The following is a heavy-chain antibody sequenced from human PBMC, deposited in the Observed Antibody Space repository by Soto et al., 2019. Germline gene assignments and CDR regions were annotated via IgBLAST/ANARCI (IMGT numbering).Heavy chain of an antibody. CDR1: GGSFSCYY. Sequence: SETLSLTCGVYGGSFSCYYWTWIRQPPGKGLEWIGEINHSGSTNYNPSLKSRVTISVDTSKNQFSLSLSSVTAADTAVYYCASALRGYTYGAFDPWGQGTLVTVSS. D-gene: IGHD5-18*01. CDR3: ASALRGYTYGAFDP. CDR2: INHSGST. J-gene: IGHJ5*02. V-gene: IGHV4-34*01.